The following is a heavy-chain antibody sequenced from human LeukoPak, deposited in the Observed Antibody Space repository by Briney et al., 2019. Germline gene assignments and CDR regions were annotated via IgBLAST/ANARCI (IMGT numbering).Heavy chain of an antibody. D-gene: IGHD1-26*01. CDR2: IYYSGST. J-gene: IGHJ4*02. CDR1: GGSISSYY. V-gene: IGHV4-59*01. CDR3: ARVGEVGATLDY. Sequence: PSETLSLTCTVSGGSISSYYWSWIRQPPGKGLEWIGYIYYSGSTNYNPSLKSRVTISVDTSKNQFSLKLSSVTAADTAVYYCARVGEVGATLDYWGQGTLVTVSS.